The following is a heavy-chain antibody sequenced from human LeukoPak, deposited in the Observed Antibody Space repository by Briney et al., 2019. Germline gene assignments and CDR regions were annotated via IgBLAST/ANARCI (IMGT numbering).Heavy chain of an antibody. D-gene: IGHD3-10*01. CDR2: IYSGGST. V-gene: IGHV3-53*01. CDR3: ARIPTPVDSTMVNAIDC. CDR1: GFTFSSYA. Sequence: GGSLRLSCAASGFTFSSYAMSWVRQAPGKGLEWVSVIYSGGSTYYADSVKGRFTISRDNSKNTLYLQMNSLRVEDTAVYYCARIPTPVDSTMVNAIDCWGQGALVTVSS. J-gene: IGHJ4*02.